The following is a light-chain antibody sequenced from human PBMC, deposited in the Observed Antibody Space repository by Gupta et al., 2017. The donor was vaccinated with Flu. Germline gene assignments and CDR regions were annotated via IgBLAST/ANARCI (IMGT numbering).Light chain of an antibody. V-gene: IGKV6-21*01. CDR1: QSIGSS. J-gene: IGKJ1*01. Sequence: IVLTXXPDFXSXXXKEKVTITCRASQSIGSSLHWYQQKPDRSPKLLIKYASQSFSGVPSRFSGSGSGTDFTLTINSLEAEDAATYYCHQSSSLPQTFGQGTKVEIK. CDR2: YAS. CDR3: HQSSSLPQT.